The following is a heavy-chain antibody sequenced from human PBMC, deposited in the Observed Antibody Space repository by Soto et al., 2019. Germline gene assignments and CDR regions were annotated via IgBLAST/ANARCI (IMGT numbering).Heavy chain of an antibody. Sequence: GGSLRLSCAASGFTFGSYGMHWVRQAPGKGLEWVAVIWFDGSNKYYADSVKGRFTISRDNSKNTLYLQMNTLRVEDTAVYYCAKDHTVTSTYDAFDMWGQGAMVTVSS. CDR3: AKDHTVTSTYDAFDM. J-gene: IGHJ3*02. D-gene: IGHD4-17*01. CDR2: IWFDGSNK. CDR1: GFTFGSYG. V-gene: IGHV3-33*06.